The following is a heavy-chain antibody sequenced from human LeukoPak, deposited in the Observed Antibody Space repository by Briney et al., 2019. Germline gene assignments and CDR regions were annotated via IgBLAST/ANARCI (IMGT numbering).Heavy chain of an antibody. CDR2: IYPGDSDT. CDR1: GYSFTSYW. Sequence: GESLKIPCKGSGYSFTSYWIGWVRQMPGKGLEWMGIIYPGDSDTRYSPSFQSQVTISADKSISTAYLQWSSLKASDTAMYYCARHDRSLGANEIDYWGQGTLVTVSS. D-gene: IGHD1-1*01. V-gene: IGHV5-51*01. CDR3: ARHDRSLGANEIDY. J-gene: IGHJ4*02.